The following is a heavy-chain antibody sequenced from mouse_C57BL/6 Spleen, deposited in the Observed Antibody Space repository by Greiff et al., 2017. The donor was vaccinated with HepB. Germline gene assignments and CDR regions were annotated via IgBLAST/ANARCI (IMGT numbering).Heavy chain of an antibody. V-gene: IGHV1-39*01. CDR2: INPNYGTT. D-gene: IGHD2-5*01. Sequence: VQLQQSGPELVKPGASVKISCKASGYSFTDYNMNWVKQSNGKSLEWIGVINPNYGTTSYNQKFKVKATLTVDQSSSTAYMQLNSLTSEDSAVYYCARETYYSNYNAMDYWGQGTSVTVSS. J-gene: IGHJ4*01. CDR1: GYSFTDYN. CDR3: ARETYYSNYNAMDY.